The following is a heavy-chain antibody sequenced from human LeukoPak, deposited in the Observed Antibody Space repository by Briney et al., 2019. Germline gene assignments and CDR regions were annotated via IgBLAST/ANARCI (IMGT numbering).Heavy chain of an antibody. CDR2: LHYSVNT. D-gene: IGHD6-6*01. Sequence: PSETLSLTCAVSGASITSSSHYWAWVRQPPGKGLEWIGSLHYSVNTYYNPSLKSRVTISVDTSKNQFSLKLISMTAADTAVYYCAIQALASRYSSSSLIRIAVAGFDPWGQGTLVTVSS. J-gene: IGHJ5*02. CDR3: AIQALASRYSSSSLIRIAVAGFDP. CDR1: GASITSSSHY. V-gene: IGHV4-39*07.